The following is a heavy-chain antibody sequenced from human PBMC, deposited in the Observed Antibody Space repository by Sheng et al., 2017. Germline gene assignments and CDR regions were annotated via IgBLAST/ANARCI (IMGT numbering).Heavy chain of an antibody. CDR2: MNPNSGNT. V-gene: IGHV1-8*03. CDR1: GYSFSDYD. J-gene: IGHJ5*02. CDR3: ARWGRGYSAYARS. D-gene: IGHD5-12*01. Sequence: QVQLVQSGAEVKKPGASVRVSCKASGYSFSDYDINWVRQAAGQGLEWMGWMNPNSGNTHYAQKFQGRVTITRDTSISTAYMEVSSLRSEDTAVYYCARWGRGYSAYARSWGQGTLVTVSS.